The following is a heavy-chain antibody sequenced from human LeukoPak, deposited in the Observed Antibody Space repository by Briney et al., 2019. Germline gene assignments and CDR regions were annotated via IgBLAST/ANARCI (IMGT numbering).Heavy chain of an antibody. CDR2: IYPGDSDT. V-gene: IGHV5-51*01. J-gene: IGHJ5*02. D-gene: IGHD3-10*01. CDR1: GYRFTSYW. Sequence: GESLKISCKGSGYRFTSYWIGWVRQMPGKGLEWMGIIYPGDSDTRYSPSFQGQVTISADKSISTAYLQWSSLKASDTAMYYCARYITMVRNWFDPWGQGTLVTVSS. CDR3: ARYITMVRNWFDP.